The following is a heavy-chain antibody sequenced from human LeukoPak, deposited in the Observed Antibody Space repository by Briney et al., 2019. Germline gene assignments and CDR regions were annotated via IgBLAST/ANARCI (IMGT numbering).Heavy chain of an antibody. D-gene: IGHD2-2*02. CDR3: AREYIVVVPAAIEGYYYYGMDV. Sequence: GGSLRLSCAASGFTFSSYAMHWVRQAPGKGLEWVAVISYDGSNKYYADSVKGRFTISRDNSKNTLYLQMNSLRAEDTAVYYCAREYIVVVPAAIEGYYYYGMDVGGQGTTVTVSS. CDR2: ISYDGSNK. V-gene: IGHV3-30-3*01. J-gene: IGHJ6*02. CDR1: GFTFSSYA.